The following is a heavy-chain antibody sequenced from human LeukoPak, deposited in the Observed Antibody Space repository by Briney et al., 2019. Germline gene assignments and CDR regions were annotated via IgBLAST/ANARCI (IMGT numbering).Heavy chain of an antibody. V-gene: IGHV4-39*01. Sequence: SETLSLTCTVSGGSISSSSYYWGWIRQPPGKGLEWIGNIYYSGSTYYNPSPKSRVTISVDTSKNQFSLKLSSVTAADTAVYYCSTVAGKRFDYWGQGTLVTVSS. J-gene: IGHJ4*02. CDR3: STVAGKRFDY. CDR2: IYYSGST. D-gene: IGHD6-19*01. CDR1: GGSISSSSYY.